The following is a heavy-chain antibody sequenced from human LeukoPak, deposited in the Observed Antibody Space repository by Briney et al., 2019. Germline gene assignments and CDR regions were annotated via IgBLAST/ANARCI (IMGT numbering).Heavy chain of an antibody. V-gene: IGHV1-2*02. D-gene: IGHD3-10*01. CDR1: GYSFTAFY. J-gene: IGHJ4*02. CDR2: IHPRSGDT. Sequence: ASVKVSCKASGYSFTAFYIHWVRQAPGQGLEWMGWIHPRSGDTNYAYKFKGRVTMTRDTSSSTAYMDLDSLRSDDTAAYYCARDGEFGTGSYYRGCFDYWGQGNLVTVSS. CDR3: ARDGEFGTGSYYRGCFDY.